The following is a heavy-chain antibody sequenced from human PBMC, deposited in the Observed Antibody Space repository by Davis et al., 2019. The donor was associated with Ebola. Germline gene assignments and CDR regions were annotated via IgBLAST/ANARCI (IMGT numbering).Heavy chain of an antibody. CDR3: VTDRYSSGWNGA. V-gene: IGHV1-24*01. Sequence: AASVKVSCKVSGYTLTELSMHWVRQAPGKGLEWMGDFDPGDGETIYAQKFQGRVTMTEDTSTDTAYMELSSLRSEDTAVYYCVTDRYSSGWNGAWGQGTLVTVSS. CDR2: FDPGDGET. CDR1: GYTLTELS. J-gene: IGHJ4*02. D-gene: IGHD6-19*01.